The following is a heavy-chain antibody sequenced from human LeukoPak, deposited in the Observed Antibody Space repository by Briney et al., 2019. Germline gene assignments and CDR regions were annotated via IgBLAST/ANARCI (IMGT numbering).Heavy chain of an antibody. CDR1: GGSISSGDYY. CDR2: IYYRGST. D-gene: IGHD5-12*01. V-gene: IGHV4-30-4*01. Sequence: SQTLSLTCTVSGGSISSGDYYWSWIRQPPGKGLEWIGYIYYRGSTYYNPSLKSRVTISVDTSKNQFSLKLSSVTAADTAVYYCARGRRGYSGYEFDYWGQGTLVTVSS. J-gene: IGHJ4*02. CDR3: ARGRRGYSGYEFDY.